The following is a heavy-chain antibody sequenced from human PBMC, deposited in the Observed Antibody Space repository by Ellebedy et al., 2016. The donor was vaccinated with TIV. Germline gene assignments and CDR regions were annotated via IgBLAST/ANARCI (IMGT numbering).Heavy chain of an antibody. CDR2: INPNTGDT. D-gene: IGHD3-16*02. Sequence: ASVKVSCKASGYIFNGYYIHWVRHAPGQGLEWMGWINPNTGDTNYAQTFQGRVTMTRDTYISTAYMELSTLTSDDTALYYCARNWRDVWKSYRYTDAFDIWGQGTVVTVS. CDR1: GYIFNGYY. J-gene: IGHJ3*02. CDR3: ARNWRDVWKSYRYTDAFDI. V-gene: IGHV1-2*02.